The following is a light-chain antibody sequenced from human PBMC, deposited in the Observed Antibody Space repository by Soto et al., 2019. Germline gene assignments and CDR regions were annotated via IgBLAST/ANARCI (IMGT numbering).Light chain of an antibody. J-gene: IGLJ2*01. CDR2: EGS. CDR3: CSYAGSQV. V-gene: IGLV2-23*01. Sequence: QSALTQPASVSGSPGQSITISCTGTSSDVGSYNLVSWYQQHPGKAPKLMIYEGSKRPSGVSNRFSGSKSGNTASLTISGLQDEDEADYYCCSYAGSQVFGGGTKLTVL. CDR1: SSDVGSYNL.